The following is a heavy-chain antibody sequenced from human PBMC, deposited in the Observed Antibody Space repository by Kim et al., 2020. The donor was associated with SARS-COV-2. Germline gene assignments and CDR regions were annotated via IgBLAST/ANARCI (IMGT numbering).Heavy chain of an antibody. J-gene: IGHJ4*02. V-gene: IGHV3-30*04. D-gene: IGHD3-9*01. CDR2: ITSDGTNT. CDR3: AREWIDWASSGFDH. CDR1: GFTFISHS. Sequence: GGSLRLSCAASGFTFISHSMHWVRQAPGKGLEWVSIITSDGTNTYYADSVKGRFTISRDNSRDTVFLLMNSLKGEDTAVYYCAREWIDWASSGFDHWGQGTRVTVSS.